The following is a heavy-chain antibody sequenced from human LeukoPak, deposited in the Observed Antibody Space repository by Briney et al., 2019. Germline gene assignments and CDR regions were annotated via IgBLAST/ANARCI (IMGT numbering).Heavy chain of an antibody. J-gene: IGHJ4*02. CDR3: AILNYDSSGYYRQFDY. V-gene: IGHV3-9*01. Sequence: PGGSLRLSCAASGFTFEDYAMHWVRQAPGKGLEWVSGISWNSGSIGYADSVKGRFTISRDNAKNSLYLQMNSLRAEDTALYYCAILNYDSSGYYRQFDYWGQGTLVTVSS. CDR2: ISWNSGSI. CDR1: GFTFEDYA. D-gene: IGHD3-22*01.